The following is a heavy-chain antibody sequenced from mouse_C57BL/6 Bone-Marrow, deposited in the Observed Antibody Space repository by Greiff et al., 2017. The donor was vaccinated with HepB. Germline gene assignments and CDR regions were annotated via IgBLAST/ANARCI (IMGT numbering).Heavy chain of an antibody. CDR1: GYTFTSYW. D-gene: IGHD4-1*02. V-gene: IGHV1-69*01. Sequence: QVQLQQPGAELVMPGASVKLSCTASGYTFTSYWLHWVKQRHGQGLEWIGEIDPSDSYTNYNQKFKGKSTLTVDKSSSTADMQLSSLTSEDSAVYYCARQRLPTTGYFDVWGTGTTVTVSA. J-gene: IGHJ1*03. CDR2: IDPSDSYT. CDR3: ARQRLPTTGYFDV.